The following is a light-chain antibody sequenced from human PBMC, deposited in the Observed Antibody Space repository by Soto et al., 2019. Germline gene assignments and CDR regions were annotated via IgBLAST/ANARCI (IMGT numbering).Light chain of an antibody. V-gene: IGKV3-20*01. CDR1: QSVSSSH. CDR3: QHYGSSPRT. J-gene: IGKJ2*01. Sequence: EIVLTQSPGTLSLSPGERATLSCRASQSVSSSHLAWYQQKPGQAPRLFMYGAANRSTGIPDRFSGSVSGKEFTVSISRLASEDFAVYYCQHYGSSPRTFGQGPKLEIK. CDR2: GAA.